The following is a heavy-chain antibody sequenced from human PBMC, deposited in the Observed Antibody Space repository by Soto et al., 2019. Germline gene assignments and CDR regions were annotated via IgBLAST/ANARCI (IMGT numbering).Heavy chain of an antibody. CDR2: ISSSSSTI. CDR3: ARDIPGYCTNGVCYKPETFDY. D-gene: IGHD2-8*01. CDR1: GFTFSSYS. J-gene: IGHJ4*02. Sequence: PGGSLRLSCAASGFTFSSYSMNWVRQAPGKGLEWVSYISSSSSTIYYADSVKGRFTISRDNAKNSLYLQMNSLRDEDTAVYYCARDIPGYCTNGVCYKPETFDYWGQGTLVTVSS. V-gene: IGHV3-48*02.